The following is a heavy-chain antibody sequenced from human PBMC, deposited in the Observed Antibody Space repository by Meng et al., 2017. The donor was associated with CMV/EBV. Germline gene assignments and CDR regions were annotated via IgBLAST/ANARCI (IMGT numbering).Heavy chain of an antibody. CDR3: AKGSRPNIVVVPAPPEYFQH. J-gene: IGHJ1*01. CDR1: GFTFSSYG. Sequence: GGSLRLSCAASGFTFSSYGMHWVRQAPGKGLEWVAFIRYDGSNKYYADSVKGRFTISRDNSKNTLYLQMNSLRAEDTAVYYCAKGSRPNIVVVPAPPEYFQHWGQGTLVTVS. V-gene: IGHV3-30*02. D-gene: IGHD2-2*01. CDR2: IRYDGSNK.